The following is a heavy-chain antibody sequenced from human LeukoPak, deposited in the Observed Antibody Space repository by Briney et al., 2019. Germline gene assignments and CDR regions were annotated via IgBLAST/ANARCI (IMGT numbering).Heavy chain of an antibody. Sequence: PGGSLRLSXAASGFTFSSYGMHWVRQAPGKGLEWVAFIRYDGSNKYYADSVKGRFTISRDNSKNTLYLQMNSLRAEDTAVYYCAKDPSFRPGYFDYWGPGTLVTVSS. J-gene: IGHJ4*02. CDR2: IRYDGSNK. CDR3: AKDPSFRPGYFDY. V-gene: IGHV3-30*02. CDR1: GFTFSSYG.